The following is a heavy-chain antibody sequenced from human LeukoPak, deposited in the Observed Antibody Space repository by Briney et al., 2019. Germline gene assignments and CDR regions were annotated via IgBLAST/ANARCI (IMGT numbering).Heavy chain of an antibody. CDR1: GFTFSSYW. CDR2: INSDGSST. CDR3: ARGGYSAAFDM. D-gene: IGHD1-26*01. V-gene: IGHV3-74*01. Sequence: GSLRLSCAASGFTFSSYWMHWVRQAPGKGLVWVSRINSDGSSTSYADSVKGRFTISRDNAKNTLYLQMNSLRAEDTAVYYCARGGYSAAFDMWGQGTMVTVSS. J-gene: IGHJ3*02.